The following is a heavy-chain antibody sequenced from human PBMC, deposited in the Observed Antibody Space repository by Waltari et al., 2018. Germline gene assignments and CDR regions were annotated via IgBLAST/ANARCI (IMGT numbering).Heavy chain of an antibody. CDR2: IYHSGTT. V-gene: IGHV4-38-2*01. J-gene: IGHJ6*03. CDR3: ARHSDCTNGVCYLWGYMDV. Sequence: QVQLQESGPGLVKPSETLSLTCAVSGYSISSGYYWGWIRQPPGKGLEWIGSIYHSGTTYYNPSLKSRVTISVDTSKNQFSLKLSSVTAAVTAVYYCARHSDCTNGVCYLWGYMDVWGKGTTVTVSS. CDR1: GYSISSGYY. D-gene: IGHD2-8*01.